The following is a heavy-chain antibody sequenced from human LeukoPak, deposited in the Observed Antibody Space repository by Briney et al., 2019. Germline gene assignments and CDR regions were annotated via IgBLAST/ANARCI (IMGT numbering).Heavy chain of an antibody. D-gene: IGHD6-6*01. CDR2: MNPNSGNT. CDR3: ARARYSSSSPGDWFDP. V-gene: IGHV1-8*01. CDR1: GYTFTSYD. J-gene: IGHJ5*02. Sequence: ASVKVSCKASGYTFTSYDINWVRQATGQGLEWMGWMNPNSGNTGYAQKFQGRVTMTRNTSISTAYTELSSLRSEDMAVYYCARARYSSSSPGDWFDPWGQGTLVTVSS.